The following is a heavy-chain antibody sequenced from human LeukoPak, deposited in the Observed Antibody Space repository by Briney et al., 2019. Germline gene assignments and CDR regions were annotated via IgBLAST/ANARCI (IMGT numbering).Heavy chain of an antibody. Sequence: ASVKVSCKASGYTFTSYDINWVRQATGQGLEWMGWMNPNSGNTGYAQKFQGRVTTTRNTSISTAYMELSSLRSEDTAVYYCVLSSGWHYYFDYWGQGTLVTVSS. D-gene: IGHD6-19*01. CDR1: GYTFTSYD. J-gene: IGHJ4*02. V-gene: IGHV1-8*01. CDR2: MNPNSGNT. CDR3: VLSSGWHYYFDY.